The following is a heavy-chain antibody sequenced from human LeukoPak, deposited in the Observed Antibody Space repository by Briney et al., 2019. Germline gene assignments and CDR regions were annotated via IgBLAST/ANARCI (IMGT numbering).Heavy chain of an antibody. CDR2: ISGSGGST. CDR3: AKADIVLVVYAMGAFDI. J-gene: IGHJ3*02. V-gene: IGHV3-23*01. CDR1: GFTFSSYA. D-gene: IGHD2-8*02. Sequence: PGGSLRLSCAASGFTFSSYAMSWVRQAPGKGLEWVSAISGSGGSTYYADSVKGRFTISRDNSKNTLYLQMNSLRAEDTAVYYCAKADIVLVVYAMGAFDIWGQGTMVTVSS.